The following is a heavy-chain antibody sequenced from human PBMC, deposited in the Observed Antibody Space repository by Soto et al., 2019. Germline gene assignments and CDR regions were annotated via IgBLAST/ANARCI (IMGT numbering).Heavy chain of an antibody. J-gene: IGHJ4*02. CDR3: TTLGEWGSYSGY. D-gene: IGHD3-16*01. CDR2: MRSEVKDYAT. CDR1: GFKFIAFP. Sequence: EVQLVESGGGLVQPGGSLKLSCAASGFKFIAFPVHWVRQASGKGLEWVGRMRSEVKDYATGYAESVKGRFTISRDDSKNTAYLQMNSLKTDDTAVYYCTTLGEWGSYSGYWGLGTLVTVSS. V-gene: IGHV3-73*02.